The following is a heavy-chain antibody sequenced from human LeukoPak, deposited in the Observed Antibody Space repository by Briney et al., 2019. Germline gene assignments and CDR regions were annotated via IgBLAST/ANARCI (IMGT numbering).Heavy chain of an antibody. CDR2: INTNTGNP. CDR1: GYTFIGYY. V-gene: IGHV7-4-1*02. Sequence: ASVKVSCKASGYTFIGYYMHWVRQAPGQGLEWMGWINTNTGNPTYAQGFTGRFVFSLDTSVSTAYLQISSLKAEDTAVYDCAIFGVKDYYYYMDVWGKGTTVTVSS. J-gene: IGHJ6*03. D-gene: IGHD3-3*01. CDR3: AIFGVKDYYYYMDV.